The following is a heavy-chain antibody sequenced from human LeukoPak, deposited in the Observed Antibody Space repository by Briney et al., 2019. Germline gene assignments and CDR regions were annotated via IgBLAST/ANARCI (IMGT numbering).Heavy chain of an antibody. V-gene: IGHV4-4*02. CDR3: ARDRGYSAFDI. Sequence: PSETLSFTCAVSGGSISSSNWWSWVRQPPGKGLEWIGEIYHSGSTNYNPSLKSRVTISVEKSKNQFSLKLSSVTAADTAVYYCARDRGYSAFDIWGQGTMVTVSS. D-gene: IGHD6-13*01. CDR1: GGSISSSNW. CDR2: IYHSGST. J-gene: IGHJ3*02.